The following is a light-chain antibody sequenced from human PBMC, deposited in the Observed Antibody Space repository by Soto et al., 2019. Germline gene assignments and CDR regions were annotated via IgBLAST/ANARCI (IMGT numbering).Light chain of an antibody. CDR3: LQDYNYPRT. Sequence: AIQMTQSPSSLSASVGDRITITYRASQGIRNDLAWYQQKPGRAPSLLIYAASTLQTGVPSRFRGSGSGTDFTLTISSLQPGDIATYYCLQDYNYPRTFGQGTKVEIK. V-gene: IGKV1-6*02. CDR1: QGIRND. CDR2: AAS. J-gene: IGKJ1*01.